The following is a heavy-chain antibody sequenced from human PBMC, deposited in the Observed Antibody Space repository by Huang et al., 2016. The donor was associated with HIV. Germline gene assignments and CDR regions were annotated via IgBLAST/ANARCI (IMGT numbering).Heavy chain of an antibody. CDR2: ISYDGSNK. D-gene: IGHD6-19*01. V-gene: IGHV3-30*03. J-gene: IGHJ1*01. CDR3: ALKGDSSGWEYFRH. CDR1: GFIFSNYG. Sequence: QVQLVESGGGVVQPGRSLRLSCAASGFIFSNYGMHWVRQAPGKGLEWGALISYDGSNKYYTDSVKGRFSISRDNSKNTLYLQMNSLRAEDTAVYYCALKGDSSGWEYFRHWGQGTLVTVSS.